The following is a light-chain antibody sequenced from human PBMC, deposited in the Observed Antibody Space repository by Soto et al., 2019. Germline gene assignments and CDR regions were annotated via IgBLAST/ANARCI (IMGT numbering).Light chain of an antibody. CDR2: EVS. V-gene: IGLV2-8*01. J-gene: IGLJ1*01. CDR3: SSYAGSNIYV. CDR1: SSDVGAYNY. Sequence: QSALTQPPSASGSPGQSVTISCTGTSSDVGAYNYVSWYQQHPGKAPKLMIYEVSKRPSGVPDRFSGSKSGNTASLTVSGLQGEDEADYYCSSYAGSNIYVFGTGTKLTVL.